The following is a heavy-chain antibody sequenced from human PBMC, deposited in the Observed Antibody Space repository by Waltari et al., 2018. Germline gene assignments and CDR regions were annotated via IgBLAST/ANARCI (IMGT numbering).Heavy chain of an antibody. V-gene: IGHV4-31*03. CDR3: ARGARWPFDY. CDR2: IYYSGST. CDR1: GGSISSGGYY. J-gene: IGHJ4*02. Sequence: QVQLQESGPGLVKPSQTLSLTCTVSGGSISSGGYYWSWNRQHPGKGMEWIGYIYYSGSTYYTPSLKSRVTISVDTSKNQFSLKLSSVTAADTAVYYCARGARWPFDYWGQGTLVTVSS. D-gene: IGHD2-15*01.